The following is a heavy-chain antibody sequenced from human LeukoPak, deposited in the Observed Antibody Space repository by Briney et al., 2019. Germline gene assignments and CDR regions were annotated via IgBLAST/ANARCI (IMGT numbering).Heavy chain of an antibody. Sequence: ASVKVSCKASGYTFTGYYMHWVRQAPGQGLEWMGWINPNSGGTNYAQKFQGRVTMTRDTSISTAYMELSRLRSDDTAVYYCARGGVWFGELAAPFDYWGQGTLVTVSS. CDR3: ARGGVWFGELAAPFDY. CDR2: INPNSGGT. J-gene: IGHJ4*02. D-gene: IGHD3-10*01. V-gene: IGHV1-2*02. CDR1: GYTFTGYY.